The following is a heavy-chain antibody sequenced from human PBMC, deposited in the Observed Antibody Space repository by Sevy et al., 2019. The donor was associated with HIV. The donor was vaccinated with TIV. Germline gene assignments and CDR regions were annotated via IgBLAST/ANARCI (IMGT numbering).Heavy chain of an antibody. J-gene: IGHJ4*02. V-gene: IGHV3-64*02. CDR2: ISSNGGST. CDR1: GFSFSSYA. D-gene: IGHD5-18*01. CDR3: AREGVGGYSYSLDY. Sequence: GESLKISCAASGFSFSSYALHWVRQAPGKGLEYVSAISSNGGSTYYADSVKGRFTISRDNSKNTLYLQMGGLRAEDMAVYYCAREGVGGYSYSLDYWGQGTLVTVSS.